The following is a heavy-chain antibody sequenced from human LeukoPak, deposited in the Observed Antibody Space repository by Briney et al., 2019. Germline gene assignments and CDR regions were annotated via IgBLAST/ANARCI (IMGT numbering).Heavy chain of an antibody. CDR1: GGSISGYY. D-gene: IGHD3-3*01. Sequence: SETLSHTCSVYGGSISGYYWSWIRQPPAKELEWIGSIYYSGSTDNNPSLKSQVPISVYTSKNQFSPKLRSVSAADTATSKYDWVTIFGVIDYWGQGSLVTVSS. CDR3: DWVTIFGVIDY. V-gene: IGHV4-34*03. CDR2: IYYSGST. J-gene: IGHJ4*02.